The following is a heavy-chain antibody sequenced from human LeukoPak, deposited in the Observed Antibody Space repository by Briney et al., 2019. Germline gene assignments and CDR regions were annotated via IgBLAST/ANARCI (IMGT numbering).Heavy chain of an antibody. D-gene: IGHD6-19*01. CDR2: ISAYNSNT. CDR3: ARVYSSGWRYYYYGMDV. CDR1: GYTFASYG. Sequence: ASVKVSCKASGYTFASYGISWVRQAPGQGLEWMGWISAYNSNTNYAQKLQGRVTMTTDTSTSTAYMELRSLRSDDTAVYYCARVYSSGWRYYYYGMDVWGQGTTVTVSS. J-gene: IGHJ6*02. V-gene: IGHV1-18*01.